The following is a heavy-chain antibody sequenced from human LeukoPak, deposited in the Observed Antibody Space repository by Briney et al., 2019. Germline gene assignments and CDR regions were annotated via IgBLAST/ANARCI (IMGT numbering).Heavy chain of an antibody. CDR3: VREGSRSTFQH. CDR2: TYYTSEWYT. J-gene: IGHJ1*01. Sequence: SQTLSLTCAIFGDSVSNNRVTWNWIRQSPSRGLEWLGRTYYTSEWYTAYAVSVKDRIIITPDTSKNQFSLQLNSVTPEDTAVYYCVREGSRSTFQHWGQGTLVTVSS. CDR1: GDSVSNNRVT. D-gene: IGHD2-2*01. V-gene: IGHV6-1*01.